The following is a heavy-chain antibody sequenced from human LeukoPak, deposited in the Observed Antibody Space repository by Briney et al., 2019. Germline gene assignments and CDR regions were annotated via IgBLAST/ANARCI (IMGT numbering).Heavy chain of an antibody. D-gene: IGHD3-10*01. CDR1: GFTFSSYW. J-gene: IGHJ6*02. Sequence: GGSLRLSCAASGFTFSSYWMHWVRQAPGKGLVWVSRINSDGSSTSYADSVKGRFTISRDNAKNTLYLQMNSLRAEDTAVYYCAKVPGSQDYYGMDVWGQGTTVTVSS. CDR3: AKVPGSQDYYGMDV. V-gene: IGHV3-74*01. CDR2: INSDGSST.